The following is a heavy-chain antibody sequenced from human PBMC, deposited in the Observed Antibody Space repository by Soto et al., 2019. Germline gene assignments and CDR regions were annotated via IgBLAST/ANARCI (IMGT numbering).Heavy chain of an antibody. CDR3: ARWVPPYRSSSEGAYY. J-gene: IGHJ4*02. Sequence: KPSETLSLTCTVSGGSVSSGSYYWSWIRQPPGKGLEWIGYIYYSGSTNYNPSLKSRVTISVDTSKNQFSLKLSSVTAADTAVYYCARWVPPYRSSSEGAYYWGQGTLVTVSS. CDR1: GGSVSSGSYY. CDR2: IYYSGST. D-gene: IGHD6-6*01. V-gene: IGHV4-61*01.